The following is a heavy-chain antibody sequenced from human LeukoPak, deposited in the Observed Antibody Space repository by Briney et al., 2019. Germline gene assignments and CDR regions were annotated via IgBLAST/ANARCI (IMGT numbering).Heavy chain of an antibody. CDR3: ARFPDC. CDR1: GFTFSNYW. CDR2: IKQDGSEK. J-gene: IGHJ4*02. V-gene: IGHV3-7*01. Sequence: PGGSLRLPCAASGFTFSNYWMTWVRQAPGKGLEWVANIKQDGSEKYYVGSVKGRFTISRDNAKNSLYLQMNNLRAEDTAVYYCARFPDCWGQGTLVTVSS.